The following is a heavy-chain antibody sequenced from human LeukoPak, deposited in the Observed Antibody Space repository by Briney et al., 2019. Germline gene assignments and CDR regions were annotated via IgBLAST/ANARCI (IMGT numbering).Heavy chain of an antibody. V-gene: IGHV3-48*02. D-gene: IGHD3-10*01. CDR1: GFTFSSYS. Sequence: PGGSLRLSCAASGFTFSSYSMNWVRQAPGKGLEWVSYISSSSSTIYYADSVKGRFTISRDNAKNSLYLQVNSLRDEDTAVYYCARAAMVRGVIIPHFDYWGQGTLVTVSS. CDR3: ARAAMVRGVIIPHFDY. J-gene: IGHJ4*02. CDR2: ISSSSSTI.